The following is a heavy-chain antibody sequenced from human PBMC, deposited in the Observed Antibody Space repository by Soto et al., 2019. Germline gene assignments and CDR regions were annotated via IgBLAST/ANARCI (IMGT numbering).Heavy chain of an antibody. CDR1: GFIFSDYA. CDR3: ARENSRISPRLFQH. V-gene: IGHV3-30-3*01. D-gene: IGHD6-6*01. J-gene: IGHJ1*01. Sequence: GGSLRLSCVASGFIFSDYAMHWARQAPGKGLEWVALISPAGTNQYYADSAKGRFTVSRDNSKNTLYLQMNSLRPEDTGLYYCARENSRISPRLFQHWGHGTLVTVSS. CDR2: ISPAGTNQ.